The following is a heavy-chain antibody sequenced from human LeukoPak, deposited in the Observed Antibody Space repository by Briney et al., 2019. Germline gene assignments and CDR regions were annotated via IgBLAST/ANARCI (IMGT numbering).Heavy chain of an antibody. Sequence: ASVKVSCKASGYTFTSYYMHWVRQAPGQGPEWMGIINPSGGSTSYAQKFQGRVTMTRDTSTSTVYMELSSLRSEDTAVYYCARDLLGTAMADNWGQGTLVTVSS. CDR1: GYTFTSYY. CDR2: INPSGGST. D-gene: IGHD5-18*01. V-gene: IGHV1-46*01. CDR3: ARDLLGTAMADN. J-gene: IGHJ4*02.